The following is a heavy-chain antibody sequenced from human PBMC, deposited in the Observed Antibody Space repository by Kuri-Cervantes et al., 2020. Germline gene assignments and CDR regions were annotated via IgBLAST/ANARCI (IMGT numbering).Heavy chain of an antibody. V-gene: IGHV4-39*07. CDR2: IYYTGST. CDR3: ARKLWNAFDI. Sequence: GSLRLSCTVSGDSISSIPYYWAWIRQPPGRGLEWIGSIYYTGSTFDNPSLKSRVSMSVDTSKNQFSLQLNSVTPEDTGVYYCARKLWNAFDIWGQGTMVTVSS. D-gene: IGHD3-16*01. CDR1: GDSISSIPYY. J-gene: IGHJ3*02.